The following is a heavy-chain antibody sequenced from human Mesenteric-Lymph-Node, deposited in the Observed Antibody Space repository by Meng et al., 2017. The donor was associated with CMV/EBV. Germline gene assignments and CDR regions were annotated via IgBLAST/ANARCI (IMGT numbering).Heavy chain of an antibody. CDR3: ARDRGRYGMDI. CDR2: INSISNYI. D-gene: IGHD3-10*01. V-gene: IGHV3-11*06. J-gene: IGHJ6*02. Sequence: GGSLRLSCEASGFTFSDHYMDWVRQAPGKGLEWISSINSISNYIKYADSVKGRFTISRDNARNTLFLQMNSLRGDDTATYYCARDRGRYGMDIWGQGTTVTVSS. CDR1: GFTFSDHY.